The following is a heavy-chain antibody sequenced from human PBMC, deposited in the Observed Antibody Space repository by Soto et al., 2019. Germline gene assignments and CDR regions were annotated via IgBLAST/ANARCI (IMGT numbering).Heavy chain of an antibody. V-gene: IGHV3-30-3*01. D-gene: IGHD6-6*01. Sequence: LRLSCAASGFTFSSYAMHWVRQAPGKGLEWVAVISYDGSNKYYADSVKGRFTISRDNSKNTLYLQMNSLRAEDTAVYYCARGSSIAARPRGYYFDYWGQGTLVTVS. J-gene: IGHJ4*02. CDR2: ISYDGSNK. CDR3: ARGSSIAARPRGYYFDY. CDR1: GFTFSSYA.